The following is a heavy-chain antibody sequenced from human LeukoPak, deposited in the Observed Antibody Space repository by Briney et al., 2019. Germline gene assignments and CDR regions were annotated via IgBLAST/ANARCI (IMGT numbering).Heavy chain of an antibody. V-gene: IGHV5-51*01. Sequence: GASLKISCKCSGSSFTNYWIAWVRQMPGRGLEWMVIINPSDSDTRYSPSFQGQVTISADKSISTAYLQWSSLKASDSAMYYCARAWNFDYWGQGTLVTVSS. J-gene: IGHJ4*02. D-gene: IGHD1-1*01. CDR1: GSSFTNYW. CDR2: INPSDSDT. CDR3: ARAWNFDY.